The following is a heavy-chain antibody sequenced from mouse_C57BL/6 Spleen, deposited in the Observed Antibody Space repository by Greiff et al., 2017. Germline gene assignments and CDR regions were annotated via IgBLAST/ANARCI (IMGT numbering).Heavy chain of an antibody. CDR1: GYTFTSYW. Sequence: VQLQQSGAELVKPGASVKMSCKASGYTFTSYWITWVKQRPGQGLEWIGDIYPGSGSTNYNEKFKSKATLTVDTSSSTAYMQLSSLTSEDSAVYYCASPIYYGNYGGAMDYWGQGTSVTVSA. D-gene: IGHD2-1*01. CDR3: ASPIYYGNYGGAMDY. V-gene: IGHV1-55*01. CDR2: IYPGSGST. J-gene: IGHJ4*01.